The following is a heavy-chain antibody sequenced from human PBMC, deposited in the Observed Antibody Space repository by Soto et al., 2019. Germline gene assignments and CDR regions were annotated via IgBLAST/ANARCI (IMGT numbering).Heavy chain of an antibody. D-gene: IGHD4-17*01. V-gene: IGHV4-4*02. CDR3: GYCHDCGDYSEY. CDR1: GGSISSSNW. Sequence: QVQLQESGPGLLKPSETLSLTCAVSGGSISSSNWCRGVRQPPVEGLEWMGEIYHSGRTNYNPSLKRRGTLSVDKSKNQSSLKLISVTAADKPVYYCGYCHDCGDYSEYWGPGTLVTVSS. CDR2: IYHSGRT. J-gene: IGHJ4*02.